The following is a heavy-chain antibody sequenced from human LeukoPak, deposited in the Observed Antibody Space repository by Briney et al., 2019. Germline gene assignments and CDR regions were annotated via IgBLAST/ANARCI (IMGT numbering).Heavy chain of an antibody. J-gene: IGHJ4*02. CDR2: IWYDGSNK. V-gene: IGHV3-30*02. D-gene: IGHD3-22*01. Sequence: GGSLRLSCAASGFTFSSYGMHWVRQAPGKGLEWVAVIWYDGSNKYYADSVKGRFTISRDNSKNTLYLQMNSLRAEDTAVYYCAKEKDDSRDAFDYWGQGTLVTVSS. CDR3: AKEKDDSRDAFDY. CDR1: GFTFSSYG.